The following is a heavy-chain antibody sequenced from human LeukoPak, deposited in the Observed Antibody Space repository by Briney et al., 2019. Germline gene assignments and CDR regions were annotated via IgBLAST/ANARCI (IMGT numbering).Heavy chain of an antibody. CDR3: ARPHHSSSLGAPDY. Sequence: GGSLRLSCAASGFTFSSYGMHWVRQAPGKGLEWVAVIWYDGSNKYYADSVKGRFTISRDNSKNTLYLQMNSLRAEDTAVYYCARPHHSSSLGAPDYWGQGTLVTVSS. CDR1: GFTFSSYG. D-gene: IGHD6-6*01. J-gene: IGHJ4*02. CDR2: IWYDGSNK. V-gene: IGHV3-33*01.